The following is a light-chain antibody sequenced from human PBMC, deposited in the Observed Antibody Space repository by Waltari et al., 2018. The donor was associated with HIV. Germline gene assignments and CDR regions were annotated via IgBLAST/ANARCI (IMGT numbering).Light chain of an antibody. J-gene: IGLJ2*01. CDR1: SLGNFY. CDR3: KSRDNSDQHVL. CDR2: GKN. Sequence: SSELTQDPAVSVALGQTVRITCQGDSLGNFYASWYQQKPGQAPVLVIYGKNNRPSGIPDRFSGSSSGNTASLTITGAQAEDEADYYCKSRDNSDQHVLFGGGTNLTVL. V-gene: IGLV3-19*01.